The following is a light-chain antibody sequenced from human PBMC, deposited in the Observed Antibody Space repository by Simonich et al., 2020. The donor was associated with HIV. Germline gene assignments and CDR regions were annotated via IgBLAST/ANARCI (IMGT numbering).Light chain of an antibody. CDR3: QQRSNWLT. V-gene: IGKV3D-20*02. CDR1: QSVSSSY. J-gene: IGKJ4*01. CDR2: GAS. Sequence: EIVLTQSPGTLSLSPGERATLSCRACQSVSSSYLAWYQQKPGQSPRLLIYGASNRATGITDRFSGSGSGTDFTLTISSLEPEDFAVYYCQQRSNWLTFGGGTKVEIK.